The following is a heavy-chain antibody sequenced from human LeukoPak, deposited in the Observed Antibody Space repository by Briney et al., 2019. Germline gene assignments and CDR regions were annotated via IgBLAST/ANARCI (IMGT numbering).Heavy chain of an antibody. CDR2: IYSGGST. J-gene: IGHJ4*02. Sequence: ETLSLTCTVSGGSISSSSYYWGWLRQPPGKGLEWVSVIYSGGSTYYADSVKGRFTIPRDNSKNTLYLQMNSLRAEDTAVYYCARDRAGTFDYWGQGTLVTVSS. CDR1: GGSISSSSYY. D-gene: IGHD6-13*01. V-gene: IGHV3-66*01. CDR3: ARDRAGTFDY.